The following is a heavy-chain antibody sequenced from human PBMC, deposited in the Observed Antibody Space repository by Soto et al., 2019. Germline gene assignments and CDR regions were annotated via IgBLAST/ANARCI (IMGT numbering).Heavy chain of an antibody. CDR3: AIRLRAY. D-gene: IGHD1-1*01. CDR1: GFTFSTYW. CDR2: INPNGSEK. V-gene: IGHV3-7*01. J-gene: IGHJ4*02. Sequence: GGSLRLSCAASGFTFSTYWVTWVRQAPGKGLEWVANINPNGSEKYFVDSVKGRFTMSRDNAKNSVYLQMNSLRVEDTAVCYCAIRLRAYWGQGTLVTV.